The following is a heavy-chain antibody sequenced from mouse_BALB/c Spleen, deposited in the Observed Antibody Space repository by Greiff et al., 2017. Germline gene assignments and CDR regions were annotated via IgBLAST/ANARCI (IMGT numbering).Heavy chain of an antibody. D-gene: IGHD2-1*01. CDR3: ARLRAGNYYAMDY. CDR2: INPYNDGT. CDR1: GYTFTSYV. J-gene: IGHJ4*01. V-gene: IGHV1-14*01. Sequence: VHVKQSGPELVKPGASVKMSCKASGYTFTSYVMHWVKQKPGQGLEWIGYINPYNDGTKYNEKFKGKATLTSDKSSSTAYMELSSLTSEDSAVYYCARLRAGNYYAMDYWGQGTSVTVSS.